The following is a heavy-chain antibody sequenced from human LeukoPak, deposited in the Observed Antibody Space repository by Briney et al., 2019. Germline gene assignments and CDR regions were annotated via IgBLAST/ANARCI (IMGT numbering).Heavy chain of an antibody. CDR2: IGTSSGTT. J-gene: IGHJ4*02. CDR1: GFSFSGYY. V-gene: IGHV3-11*01. D-gene: IGHD6-19*01. Sequence: GGSLRLSCGASGFSFSGYYMSWIRQAPGKGLEWVSCIGTSSGTTYYADSVKGRFTISRDDSKNSLYLEMHSLRAEDTAVYYCARAVAGTRVIGYWGQGTLVTVSS. CDR3: ARAVAGTRVIGY.